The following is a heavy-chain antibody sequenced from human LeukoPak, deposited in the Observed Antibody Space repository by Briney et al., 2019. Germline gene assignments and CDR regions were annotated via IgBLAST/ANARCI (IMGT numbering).Heavy chain of an antibody. Sequence: SVKVSCKASGGTFNSYAISWVRQAPGQGLEWMGGIIPIFGTANYAQKFQGRVTITADESTSTAYMELSRLRSDDTAVYYCARDPGSSGEYYFAYWGQGTLVTVSS. V-gene: IGHV1-69*01. J-gene: IGHJ4*02. CDR2: IIPIFGTA. D-gene: IGHD3-16*01. CDR1: GGTFNSYA. CDR3: ARDPGSSGEYYFAY.